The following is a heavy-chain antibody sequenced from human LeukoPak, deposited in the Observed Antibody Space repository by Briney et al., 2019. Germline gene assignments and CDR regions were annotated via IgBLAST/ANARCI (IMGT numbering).Heavy chain of an antibody. CDR2: ISSSSGYI. CDR3: ARARAYSGSYFDAFDI. Sequence: PEGSLRLSCAASAFTFSSYSMNWVRQAPGKGLEWVSSISSSSGYIYYADSVKGRFSISRGNAENSLYLQMDSLRVEDTAIYHCARARAYSGSYFDAFDIWGQGTTVTVSS. J-gene: IGHJ3*02. CDR1: AFTFSSYS. D-gene: IGHD1-26*01. V-gene: IGHV3-21*01.